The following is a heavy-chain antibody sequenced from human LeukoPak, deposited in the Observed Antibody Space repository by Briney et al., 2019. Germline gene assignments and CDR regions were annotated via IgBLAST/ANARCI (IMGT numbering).Heavy chain of an antibody. Sequence: GGSLRLSCAASRFTFSSYAMSWVRQAPGKGLEWVSGTSDSGDITYDADSVKGRFTISRDNSKNTLYLQMNSLRAEDTALYYCAKGSSSSWFRAPFDIWGQGTMVTVSS. J-gene: IGHJ3*02. CDR3: AKGSSSSWFRAPFDI. V-gene: IGHV3-23*01. D-gene: IGHD6-13*01. CDR2: TSDSGDIT. CDR1: RFTFSSYA.